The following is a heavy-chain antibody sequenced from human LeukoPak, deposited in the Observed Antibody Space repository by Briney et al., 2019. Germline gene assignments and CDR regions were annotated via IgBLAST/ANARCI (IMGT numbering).Heavy chain of an antibody. CDR3: ARSSLFGQLFADY. Sequence: GKSLRLSCSASGFTFSRHGMHWARQAPGKGLEGVGWINPNSGDTNYAQKFQGRVTMTRDTSISTAYMELSRLRSDDTAVYYCARSSLFGQLFADYWGQGTLVTVSS. J-gene: IGHJ4*02. CDR2: INPNSGDT. D-gene: IGHD3-10*02. V-gene: IGHV1-2*02. CDR1: GFTFSRHG.